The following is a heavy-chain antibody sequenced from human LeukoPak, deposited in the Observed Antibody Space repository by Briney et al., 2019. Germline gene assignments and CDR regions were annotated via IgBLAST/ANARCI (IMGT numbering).Heavy chain of an antibody. J-gene: IGHJ4*02. CDR2: INSGGGST. CDR1: GFTFSSSA. Sequence: PGGSLSLSCAASGFTFSSSAMSWVRQASGKGLEWVSAINSGGGSTYYTDSVKGRFTISRDNSKNTLYLQMNSLRAEDTAVYYCAKDRQVVVAATRLYFDYWGQGTLVTVSS. V-gene: IGHV3-23*01. D-gene: IGHD2-15*01. CDR3: AKDRQVVVAATRLYFDY.